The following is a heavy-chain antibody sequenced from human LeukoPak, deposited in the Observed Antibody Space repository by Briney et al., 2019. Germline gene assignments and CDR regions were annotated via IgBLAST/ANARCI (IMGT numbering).Heavy chain of an antibody. V-gene: IGHV4-59*01. J-gene: IGHJ4*02. CDR3: ARGGFRGHTSGPSDY. D-gene: IGHD5-18*01. CDR2: IYYSGST. CDR1: GGSISSYY. Sequence: SETLSLTCTVSGGSISSYYWSWIRQPPGKGLEWIGYIYYSGSTNYNPSLKSRVTISVDTSKNQFSLKLSSVTAADTAVYYCARGGFRGHTSGPSDYWGQGTLVTVSS.